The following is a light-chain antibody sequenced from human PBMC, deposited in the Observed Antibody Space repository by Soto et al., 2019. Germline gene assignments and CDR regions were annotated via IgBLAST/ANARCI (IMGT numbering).Light chain of an antibody. Sequence: QSVLTQPVSVSGSPGQSITISCTGTSSDVGGYNYVSWYQQHPGRAPRLMIYEVTNRPSGVSTRFSGSKSANTASLTISGLQPEDEASYYCASYTRVDSWVFGGGTKVTVL. CDR1: SSDVGGYNY. J-gene: IGLJ3*02. V-gene: IGLV2-14*01. CDR3: ASYTRVDSWV. CDR2: EVT.